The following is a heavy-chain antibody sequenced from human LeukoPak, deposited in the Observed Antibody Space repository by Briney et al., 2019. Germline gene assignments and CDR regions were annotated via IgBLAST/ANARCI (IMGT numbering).Heavy chain of an antibody. CDR3: ARDRGDGYSSLDWFDP. Sequence: MRLQESGPGLVKPSQTLSLTCTVCGGSISSGGYYWSWIRQHPGQGLEWIGYIYYSGSTYYNPSLKSRVTISVDTSKNQFSLKLSSVTAADTAVYFCARDRGDGYSSLDWFDPWGQGTLVTVSS. CDR2: IYYSGST. J-gene: IGHJ5*02. CDR1: GGSISSGGYY. D-gene: IGHD5-24*01. V-gene: IGHV4-31*03.